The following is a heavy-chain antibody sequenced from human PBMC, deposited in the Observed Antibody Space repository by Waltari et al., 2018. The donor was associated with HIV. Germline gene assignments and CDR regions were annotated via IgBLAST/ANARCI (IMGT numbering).Heavy chain of an antibody. CDR1: GYTFTGYY. Sequence: QVQLVQSGAEVKKPGASVKVSCQASGYTFTGYYMHWVRQAPGQGLEWMGRINPNSGGTNYAQQFQGRVTMTRDTSISTAYMELSRLRSDDTAVYYCAREGARMTTMIYYYYGMDVWDQGTTVTVSS. CDR2: INPNSGGT. J-gene: IGHJ6*02. CDR3: AREGARMTTMIYYYYGMDV. V-gene: IGHV1-2*06. D-gene: IGHD4-4*01.